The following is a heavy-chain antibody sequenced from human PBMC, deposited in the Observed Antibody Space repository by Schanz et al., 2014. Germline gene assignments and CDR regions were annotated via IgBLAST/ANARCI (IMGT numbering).Heavy chain of an antibody. Sequence: EVQLLESGGGVVQPGRSLRLSCAASGFTFSSHSFNWVRQAPGKGLEWISYITYNGGTIYYADSVKGRFTISRDNAKNSLYLEMNSLRAEDTALYYCARDRRNADLDYWGQGTLVTVSS. V-gene: IGHV3-48*01. J-gene: IGHJ4*02. CDR1: GFTFSSHS. CDR3: ARDRRNADLDY. D-gene: IGHD1-1*01. CDR2: ITYNGGTI.